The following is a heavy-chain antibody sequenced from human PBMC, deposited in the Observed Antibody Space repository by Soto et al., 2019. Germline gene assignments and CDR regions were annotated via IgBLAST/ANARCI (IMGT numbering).Heavy chain of an antibody. V-gene: IGHV1-69*13. D-gene: IGHD2-15*01. CDR1: GYTFIDYS. CDR2: IIPIFGTA. CDR3: ARSERYCSGGSCYYSGLFGFFDD. Sequence: SVKVSCKASGYTFIDYSITWVRQAPGQGLEWMGGIIPIFGTANYAQKFQGRVTITADESTSTAYMELSSLRSEDTAVYYCARSERYCSGGSCYYSGLFGFFDDWGKGTLVTVSS. J-gene: IGHJ4*02.